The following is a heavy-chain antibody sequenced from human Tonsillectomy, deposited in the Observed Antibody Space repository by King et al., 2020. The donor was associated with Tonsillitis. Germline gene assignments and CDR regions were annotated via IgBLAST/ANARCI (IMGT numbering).Heavy chain of an antibody. CDR3: ARLMVVAATVDY. CDR2: IYYSGST. Sequence: LQLQESGPGLVKPSETLSLTCTVSGGSISSSSYYWGWIRQPPGKGLEWIGSIYYSGSTYYNPSLKSRVTISVDTSKNQFSLKLSSVTAADTAVYYCARLMVVAATVDYWGQGTLVTVSS. CDR1: GGSISSSSYY. V-gene: IGHV4-39*01. D-gene: IGHD2-15*01. J-gene: IGHJ4*02.